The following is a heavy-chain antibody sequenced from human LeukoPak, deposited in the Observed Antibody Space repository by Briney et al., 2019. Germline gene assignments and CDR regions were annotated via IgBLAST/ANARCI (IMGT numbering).Heavy chain of an antibody. V-gene: IGHV1-46*01. CDR2: INPSGGST. CDR1: GYTFTSYY. D-gene: IGHD2-2*01. Sequence: ASVKVSCKASGYTFTSYYMHWVRQAPGQGLEWMGIINPSGGSTSYAQKFQGRVTITADESTSTAYMELSSLRSEDTAVYYCASNIVVVPAAEWDYYYYYGMDVWGKGTTVTVSS. CDR3: ASNIVVVPAAEWDYYYYYGMDV. J-gene: IGHJ6*04.